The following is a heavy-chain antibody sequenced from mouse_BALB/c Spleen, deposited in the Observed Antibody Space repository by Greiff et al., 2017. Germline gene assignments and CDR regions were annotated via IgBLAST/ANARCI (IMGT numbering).Heavy chain of an antibody. CDR2: IYPGSGST. Sequence: KQPGSELVRPGASVKLSCKASGYTFTSYWMHWVKQRPGQGLEWIGNIYPGSGSTNYDEKFKSKATLTVDTSSSTAYMQLSSLTSEDSAVYYCTRGGYHRYFDVWGAGTTVTVSS. V-gene: IGHV1S22*01. CDR1: GYTFTSYW. CDR3: TRGGYHRYFDV. D-gene: IGHD2-2*01. J-gene: IGHJ1*01.